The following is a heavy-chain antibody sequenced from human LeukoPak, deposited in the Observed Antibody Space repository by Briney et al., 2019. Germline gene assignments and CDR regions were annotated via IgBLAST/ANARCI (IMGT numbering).Heavy chain of an antibody. Sequence: PGGSLGLSCAASGFTFSTSEMNWVRQAPGKGLAWISYISSRGRTIFYADSVKGRFIISRDNAKNSLYLQMNSLRAEDTAVYYCARDSGGHNYALDGFDIWGQGTMVTVSS. D-gene: IGHD5-24*01. J-gene: IGHJ3*02. V-gene: IGHV3-48*03. CDR1: GFTFSTSE. CDR3: ARDSGGHNYALDGFDI. CDR2: ISSRGRTI.